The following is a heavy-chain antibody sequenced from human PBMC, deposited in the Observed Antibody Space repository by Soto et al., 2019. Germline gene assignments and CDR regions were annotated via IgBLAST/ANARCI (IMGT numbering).Heavy chain of an antibody. CDR2: INTYNGNT. D-gene: IGHD3-16*01. CDR3: AMVDVYVTPSPQDV. V-gene: IGHV1-18*01. CDR1: GYTFTRYG. Sequence: QVQLVQSGAEVKNPGASVKVSCKASGYTFTRYGIGWARQAPGQGLEWMGWINTYNGNTNYAQNVQGRVTLTTDTDTSTAYMELRSLRSNDTAIYYCAMVDVYVTPSPQDVWGQGTPVIVSS. J-gene: IGHJ6*02.